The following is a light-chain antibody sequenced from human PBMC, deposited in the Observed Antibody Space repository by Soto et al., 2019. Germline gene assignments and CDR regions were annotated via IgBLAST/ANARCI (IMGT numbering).Light chain of an antibody. J-gene: IGLJ3*02. CDR2: DND. CDR1: SSNIGDNY. V-gene: IGLV1-51*01. CDR3: ATWDGSLTAGV. Sequence: QSVLTQPPSVSAAPGQKVTISCSGSSSNIGDNYVSWYQQLPGTAPKLLIYDNDKRPSGIPDRFSGSKSDTSATLGITGLRTGDEADYYCATWDGSLTAGVFGGGTKLTVL.